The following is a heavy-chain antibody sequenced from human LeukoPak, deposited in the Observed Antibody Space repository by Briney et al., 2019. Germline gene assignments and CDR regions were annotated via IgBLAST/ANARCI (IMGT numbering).Heavy chain of an antibody. CDR3: AKISYYYDSSGSDY. CDR1: GFTVSSNY. J-gene: IGHJ4*02. D-gene: IGHD3-22*01. V-gene: IGHV3-23*01. CDR2: ISGSGGST. Sequence: GGSLRLSCAASGFTVSSNYMSWVRQAPGKGLEWVSAISGSGGSTYYADSVKGRFTISRDNSKNTLYLQMNSLRAEDTAVYYCAKISYYYDSSGSDYWGQGTLVTVSS.